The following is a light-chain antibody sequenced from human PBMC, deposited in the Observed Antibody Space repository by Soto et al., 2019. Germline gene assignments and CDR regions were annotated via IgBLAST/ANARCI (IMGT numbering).Light chain of an antibody. CDR3: QQRSNFLFT. CDR1: QSVSSY. V-gene: IGKV3-11*01. J-gene: IGKJ3*01. Sequence: EIVLTQSPATLSLSPGERATLSCRASQSVSSYLAWYQQKPGQAPRLLIYDASNRATGIPARFSGSGSGTDFTLNISSLEPEDFAVYYCQQRSNFLFTFGPGTKVDIK. CDR2: DAS.